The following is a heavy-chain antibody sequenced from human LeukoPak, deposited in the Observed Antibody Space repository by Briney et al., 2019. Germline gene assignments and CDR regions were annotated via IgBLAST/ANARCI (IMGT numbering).Heavy chain of an antibody. V-gene: IGHV3-48*03. Sequence: GGSPRLSCAASGFTFSSYEMNWVRQAPGKGLEWVSSISTSSSGMYYADSVQGRFTISRDNAKNSLYLQMNSLRAEDTAVYYCARGSSGWYSGYWGQGALVTVSS. CDR1: GFTFSSYE. CDR3: ARGSSGWYSGY. D-gene: IGHD6-19*01. J-gene: IGHJ4*02. CDR2: ISTSSSGM.